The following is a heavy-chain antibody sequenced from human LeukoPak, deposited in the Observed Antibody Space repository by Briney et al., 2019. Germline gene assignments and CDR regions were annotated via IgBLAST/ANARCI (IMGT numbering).Heavy chain of an antibody. D-gene: IGHD3-22*01. J-gene: IGHJ4*02. Sequence: RPGGSLRLSCTASGFNFSTSWMSWVRQAPGKGLEWVAVISYDGSNKYYADSVKGRFTISRDNSKNTLYLQMNSLRAEDTAVYYCARDKVESYYDSSGYLSLSLDYWGQGTLVTVSS. V-gene: IGHV3-30*03. CDR3: ARDKVESYYDSSGYLSLSLDY. CDR2: ISYDGSNK. CDR1: GFNFSTSW.